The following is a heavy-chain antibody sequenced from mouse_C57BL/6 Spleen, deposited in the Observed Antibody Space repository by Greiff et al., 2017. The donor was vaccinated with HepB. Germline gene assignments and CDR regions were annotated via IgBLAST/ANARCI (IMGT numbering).Heavy chain of an antibody. Sequence: EVQLQQSGPELVKPGASVKIPCKASGYTFTDYNMDWVKQSHGKSLEWIGDINPNHGGTIYNQKFKGKATLTVDTYSSTAYMELRSLTSEDTAVYYCALDYGYVPLAYLGQGTLVTVSA. CDR1: GYTFTDYN. CDR3: ALDYGYVPLAY. V-gene: IGHV1-18*01. CDR2: INPNHGGT. J-gene: IGHJ3*01. D-gene: IGHD2-2*01.